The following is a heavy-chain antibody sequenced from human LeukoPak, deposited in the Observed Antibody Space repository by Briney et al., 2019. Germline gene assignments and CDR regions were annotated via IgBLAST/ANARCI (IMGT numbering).Heavy chain of an antibody. CDR3: ARGRTVVGAKYYFDY. Sequence: GGSLRLSCAASGFTFSSYSMNWVRQAPGKGLEWVSSISSSSSYIYYADSVKGRFTISRDNAKNSLYLQMNSLRAEDTAVYYCARGRTVVGAKYYFDYWGPGTLVTVSS. CDR2: ISSSSSYI. CDR1: GFTFSSYS. V-gene: IGHV3-21*01. D-gene: IGHD1-26*01. J-gene: IGHJ4*02.